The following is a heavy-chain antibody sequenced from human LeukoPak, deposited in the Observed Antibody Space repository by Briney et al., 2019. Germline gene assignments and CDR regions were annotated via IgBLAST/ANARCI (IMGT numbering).Heavy chain of an antibody. CDR2: INWSGISI. V-gene: IGHV3-20*04. CDR1: GFTFDNYG. Sequence: GGSLRLSCAASGFTFDNYGMTWVRQAPGKGLEWVSGINWSGISIAYADSVEGRFTISRDNAKNSLYLQMNSLRAEDTALYYCARVPPSDYGDYVTLDYWGQGTLVTVSS. CDR3: ARVPPSDYGDYVTLDY. J-gene: IGHJ4*02. D-gene: IGHD4-17*01.